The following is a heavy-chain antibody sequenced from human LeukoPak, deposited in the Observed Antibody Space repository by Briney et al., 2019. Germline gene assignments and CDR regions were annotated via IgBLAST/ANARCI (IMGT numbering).Heavy chain of an antibody. J-gene: IGHJ3*02. CDR1: GGTFSSYA. CDR2: IIPIFGTA. Sequence: ASVKVSCKASGGTFSSYAISWVRQAPGQGLEWMGGIIPIFGTANYAQKFQGRVTITTDESTSTAYMELSSLRSEDTAVYYCARVYAWELRKDENDHAFDIWGQGTMVTVSS. CDR3: ARVYAWELRKDENDHAFDI. V-gene: IGHV1-69*05. D-gene: IGHD1-26*01.